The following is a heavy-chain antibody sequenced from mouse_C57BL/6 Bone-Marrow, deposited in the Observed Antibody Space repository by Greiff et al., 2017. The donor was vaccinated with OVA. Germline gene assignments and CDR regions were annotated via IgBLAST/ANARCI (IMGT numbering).Heavy chain of an antibody. Sequence: EVKVVESGGDLVKPGGSLKLSCAASGFTFSSYGMSWVRQTPDKRLEWVATISSGGSYTYYPDSVKGRFTISRDNAKNTLYLQMSSLMSEDTAMDYCARGYSNCVWFAYWGQGTLVTVSA. CDR3: ARGYSNCVWFAY. CDR1: GFTFSSYG. D-gene: IGHD2-5*01. CDR2: ISSGGSYT. V-gene: IGHV5-6*01. J-gene: IGHJ3*01.